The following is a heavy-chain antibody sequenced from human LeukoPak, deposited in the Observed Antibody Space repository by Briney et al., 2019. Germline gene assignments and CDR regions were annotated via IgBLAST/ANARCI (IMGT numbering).Heavy chain of an antibody. CDR3: ATHDYDFWSGYWYCFDY. CDR2: IYYSGST. D-gene: IGHD3-3*01. V-gene: IGHV4-39*01. CDR1: GGSISSSSYY. J-gene: IGHJ4*02. Sequence: SETLSLTCTVSGGSISSSSYYWGWIRQPPGKGLEWIGSIYYSGSTYYNPSLKSRVTISVDTSKNQFSLKLSSVTAADTAVYYCATHDYDFWSGYWYCFDYWGQGTLVTVSS.